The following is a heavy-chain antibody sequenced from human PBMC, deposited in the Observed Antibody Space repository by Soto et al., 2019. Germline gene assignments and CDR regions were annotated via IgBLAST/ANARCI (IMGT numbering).Heavy chain of an antibody. CDR2: ISYDGGNK. V-gene: IGHV3-30-3*01. CDR3: AQWAGAFDC. D-gene: IGHD1-26*01. Sequence: GSLRRSCAASGFTFSSYAMHWVRQAPVKGLEWVAVISYDGGNKYYADSVKGRFTISRDNSKNTLYLQMNSLRAEDTAVYYCAQWAGAFDCRGQRTLVTVS. CDR1: GFTFSSYA. J-gene: IGHJ4*02.